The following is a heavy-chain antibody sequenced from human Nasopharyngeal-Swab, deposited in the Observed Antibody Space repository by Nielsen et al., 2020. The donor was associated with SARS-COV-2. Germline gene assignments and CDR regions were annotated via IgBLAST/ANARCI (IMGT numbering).Heavy chain of an antibody. V-gene: IGHV4-61*08. D-gene: IGHD5-18*01. CDR2: IYYSGST. CDR3: AREPRGYSYGLGMDYYYMDV. J-gene: IGHJ6*03. Sequence: SETLSLTCTVSGGSISSGGYYWSWIRQHPGKGLEWIGYIYYSGSTNYNPSLKSRVTISVDTSKNQFSLKLSSVTAADTAVYYCAREPRGYSYGLGMDYYYMDVWGKGTTVTVSS. CDR1: GGSISSGGYY.